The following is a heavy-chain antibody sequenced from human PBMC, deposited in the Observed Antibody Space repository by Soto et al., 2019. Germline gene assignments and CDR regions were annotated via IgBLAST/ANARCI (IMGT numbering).Heavy chain of an antibody. Sequence: QVLLVQSGAEVKKPGSSVKVSCKTSGGTFNNFAISWVRLAPGQGLEWMGVIIPRFATPTYAQRFQGRVSITADESTSTAYLELSSLTSDDTAVYYCARDRVMQGNSYYYGVDVWGQGTTVTVSS. CDR2: IIPRFATP. CDR1: GGTFNNFA. V-gene: IGHV1-69*12. D-gene: IGHD2-21*01. J-gene: IGHJ6*02. CDR3: ARDRVMQGNSYYYGVDV.